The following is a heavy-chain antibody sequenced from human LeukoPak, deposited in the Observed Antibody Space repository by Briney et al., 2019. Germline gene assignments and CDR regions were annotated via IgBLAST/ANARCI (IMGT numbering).Heavy chain of an antibody. V-gene: IGHV3-30*18. D-gene: IGHD6-19*01. CDR2: ISYDGSNK. J-gene: IGHJ4*02. Sequence: PGGSLRLSCAASGFTFSSYGMHWVRQAPGKGLEWVAVISYDGSNKYYADSVKGRFTISRDNSKNTLYLQMNSLRAEDTAVYYCAKCWDSSGWYYFDYWGQGTLVTVSS. CDR3: AKCWDSSGWYYFDY. CDR1: GFTFSSYG.